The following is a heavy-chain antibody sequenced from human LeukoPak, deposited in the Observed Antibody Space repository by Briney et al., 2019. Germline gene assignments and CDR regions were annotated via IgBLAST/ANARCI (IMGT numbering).Heavy chain of an antibody. CDR2: INPNSGGT. J-gene: IGHJ6*03. CDR3: ARDWEVGWLQLRGYYMDV. CDR1: GYTFTGYY. Sequence: ASVKVSCKASGYTFTGYYMHWVRQAPGQGLEWMGWINPNSGGTNYAQKFQGRVTMTRDTSISTAYMELSRLRSDDTAVYYCARDWEVGWLQLRGYYMDVWGKGTTVTVSS. D-gene: IGHD5-24*01. V-gene: IGHV1-2*02.